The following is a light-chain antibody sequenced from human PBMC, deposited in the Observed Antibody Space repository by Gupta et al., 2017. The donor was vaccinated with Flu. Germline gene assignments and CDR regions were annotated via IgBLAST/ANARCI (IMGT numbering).Light chain of an antibody. V-gene: IGKV4-1*01. CDR3: HQDHSNYFT. CDR1: QSILYNYNNKNN. J-gene: IGKJ4*01. CDR2: WAS. Sequence: DIVMTQSPDSLAVSLGERATIKCKSSQSILYNYNNKNNLIWYQQKPGQPPKLLIYWASTRAYGVPDRFSGRVSGTDFTLTISSLQAEDVAVYCCHQDHSNYFTFGRGTMVDIK.